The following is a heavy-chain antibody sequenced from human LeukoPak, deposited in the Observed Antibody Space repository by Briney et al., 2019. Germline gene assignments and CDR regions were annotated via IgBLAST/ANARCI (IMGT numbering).Heavy chain of an antibody. D-gene: IGHD1-26*01. CDR2: IIPIFGTA. CDR3: ASGEWELRG. Sequence: SVKVSCKASGDTFSSYAISWVRQAPGQGLEWMGGIIPIFGTANYAQKFQGRVTITTDESTCTAYMELSSLRSGDTAVYYCASGEWELRGWGQGTLVTVSS. J-gene: IGHJ4*02. CDR1: GDTFSSYA. V-gene: IGHV1-69*05.